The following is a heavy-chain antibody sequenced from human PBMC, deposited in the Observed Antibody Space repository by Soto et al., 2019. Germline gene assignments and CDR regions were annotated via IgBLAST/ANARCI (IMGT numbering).Heavy chain of an antibody. Sequence: GASVKVSCKASGGTFSSYTISWVRQAPGQGLEWMGRIIPILGIANYAQKFQGRVTITADKSTSTAYMELSSLRSEDTAVYYCARDRHDSSGYSDYWGQGTLVTVSS. D-gene: IGHD3-22*01. V-gene: IGHV1-69*04. J-gene: IGHJ4*02. CDR1: GGTFSSYT. CDR3: ARDRHDSSGYSDY. CDR2: IIPILGIA.